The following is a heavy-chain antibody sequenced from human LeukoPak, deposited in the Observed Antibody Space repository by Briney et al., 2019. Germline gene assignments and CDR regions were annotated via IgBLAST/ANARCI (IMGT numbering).Heavy chain of an antibody. CDR2: ISAYNGNT. D-gene: IGHD2-15*01. J-gene: IGHJ6*02. V-gene: IGHV1-18*01. CDR1: GGTFSSYA. Sequence: ASVKVSCKASGGTFSSYAISWVRQAPGQGLEWMGWISAYNGNTNYAQKLQGRVTMTTDTSTSTAYMELRSLRSDDTAVYYCARDSYCSGGSCYSNYYYGMDVWGQGTTVTVSS. CDR3: ARDSYCSGGSCYSNYYYGMDV.